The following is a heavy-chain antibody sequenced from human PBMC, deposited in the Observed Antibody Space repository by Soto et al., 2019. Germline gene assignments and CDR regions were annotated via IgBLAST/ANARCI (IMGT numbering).Heavy chain of an antibody. Sequence: GGSLRLSYAASGFTIDDYAMRWVRQVPGKGLEWVSGISSNSDTIDYADSVKGRFTISRDNAKNSLFLQMNTLRPEDTALYYCVKDMKWGGMTTIHYFDSWGQGTLVTVSS. D-gene: IGHD1-26*01. V-gene: IGHV3-9*01. J-gene: IGHJ4*02. CDR1: GFTIDDYA. CDR3: VKDMKWGGMTTIHYFDS. CDR2: ISSNSDTI.